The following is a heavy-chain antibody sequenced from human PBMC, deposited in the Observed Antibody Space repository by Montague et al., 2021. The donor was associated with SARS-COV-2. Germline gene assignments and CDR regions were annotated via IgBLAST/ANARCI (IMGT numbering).Heavy chain of an antibody. CDR3: AGRLPQYTSGWYFDQ. CDR2: LSYSGHP. Sequence: SETLSLTCDFAGGSFRDYAWSWIRQPPGQRLEWIGYLSYSGHPIYNPSXXGGVSISVDTSKNQFSLRLRSVIAADTAVYYCAGRLPQYTSGWYFDQWGQGTLVAVSS. J-gene: IGHJ4*02. V-gene: IGHV4-59*08. CDR1: GGSFRDYA. D-gene: IGHD6-19*01.